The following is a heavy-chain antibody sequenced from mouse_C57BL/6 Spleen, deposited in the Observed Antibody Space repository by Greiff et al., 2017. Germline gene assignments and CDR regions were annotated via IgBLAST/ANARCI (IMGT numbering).Heavy chain of an antibody. D-gene: IGHD2-12*01. CDR1: GFTFTDYY. CDR3: ARSYSSYSVDY. CDR2: IRNKANGYTT. J-gene: IGHJ2*01. V-gene: IGHV7-3*01. Sequence: EVKLVESGGGLVQPGGSLSLSCAASGFTFTDYYMSWVRQPPGKALEWLGFIRNKANGYTTEYSASVKGRFTISRDNSQSILYLQMNALRAEDSATLNSARSYSSYSVDYWGQGTTLTVSS.